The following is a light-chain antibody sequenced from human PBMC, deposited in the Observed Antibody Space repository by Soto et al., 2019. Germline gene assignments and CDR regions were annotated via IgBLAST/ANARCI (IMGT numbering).Light chain of an antibody. J-gene: IGKJ5*01. CDR2: GAS. Sequence: IVLTQSPATLSVSPGERATLFCRASQRVSGNLAWYQPQPCQAPRLLIYGASSRATGIPDRFSGSGSGTDFTPTISRLEPQDFAVYYCQQYGSSPGITFGQGTRLEIK. CDR1: QRVSGN. CDR3: QQYGSSPGIT. V-gene: IGKV3-20*01.